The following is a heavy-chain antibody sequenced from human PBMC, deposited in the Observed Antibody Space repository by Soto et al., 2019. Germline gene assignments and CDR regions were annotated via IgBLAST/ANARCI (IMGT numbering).Heavy chain of an antibody. CDR1: GYTFTSYG. CDR3: ARWRADCGGDCYSPVGY. J-gene: IGHJ4*02. Sequence: GASVKVSCKASGYTFTSYGISWVRQAPGQGLEWMGWISAYNGNTNYAQKLQGRVTMTADTSTSTAYMELRSLRSDDTAVYYCARWRADCGGDCYSPVGYWGQGTLVTVSS. V-gene: IGHV1-18*01. D-gene: IGHD2-21*02. CDR2: ISAYNGNT.